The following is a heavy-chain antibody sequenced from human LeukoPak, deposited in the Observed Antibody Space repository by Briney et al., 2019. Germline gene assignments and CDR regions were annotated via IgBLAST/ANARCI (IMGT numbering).Heavy chain of an antibody. CDR2: IYDSGNT. Sequence: SETLSLTCTVSGASISSGYYYWTWLRQPPGEGLGWTGTIYDSGNTYYNPSLRGRVTISLDTPKSQFSLHLSSVTAADTAVYYCAKRSTKDSGFDFWGQGTLVTVSS. D-gene: IGHD1-26*01. CDR1: GASISSGYYY. J-gene: IGHJ4*02. V-gene: IGHV4-39*01. CDR3: AKRSTKDSGFDF.